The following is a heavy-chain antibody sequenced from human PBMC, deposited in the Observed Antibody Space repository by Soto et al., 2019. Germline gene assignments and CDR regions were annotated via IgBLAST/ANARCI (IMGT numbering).Heavy chain of an antibody. Sequence: EVQLVESGGGLVKPGGSLRLSCAASGFTFSSYSMNWVRQAPGKGLEWVSSISSSSSYIYYADSVKGRFTISRDNAKNSLYLQMNSLRAEDTAVYYCARDPYSDGDEDYYYYGMDVWGQGTTVTVSS. CDR3: ARDPYSDGDEDYYYYGMDV. D-gene: IGHD1-26*01. V-gene: IGHV3-21*01. CDR2: ISSSSSYI. J-gene: IGHJ6*02. CDR1: GFTFSSYS.